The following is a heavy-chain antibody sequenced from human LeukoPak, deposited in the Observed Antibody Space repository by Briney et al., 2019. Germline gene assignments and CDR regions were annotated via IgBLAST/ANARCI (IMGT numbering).Heavy chain of an antibody. CDR2: ISYDGSNK. Sequence: GGSLRLSCAASGFTFSSYAMHWVRQAPGKGLEWVAVISYDGSNKYYAASVKGRFTISRDNSKNTLYLQMNSLRAEDTAVYYCAKVCPEPAAGVVYFDYWGQGTLVTVSS. V-gene: IGHV3-30-3*01. J-gene: IGHJ4*02. CDR3: AKVCPEPAAGVVYFDY. CDR1: GFTFSSYA. D-gene: IGHD2-2*01.